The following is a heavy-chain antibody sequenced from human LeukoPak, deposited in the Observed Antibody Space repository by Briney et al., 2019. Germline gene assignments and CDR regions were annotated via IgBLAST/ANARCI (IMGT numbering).Heavy chain of an antibody. V-gene: IGHV3-23*01. CDR3: AKDRDSSGYYFNPTNWFDP. CDR1: GFTFSSYA. CDR2: ISGSGGST. D-gene: IGHD3-22*01. J-gene: IGHJ5*02. Sequence: GGSLRLSCAASGFTFSSYAMSWVRQAPGKGLEWVSAISGSGGSTYYADSVKGRFTISRDNSKNTLYLQMNSLRAEDTAVYYCAKDRDSSGYYFNPTNWFDPWGQGTLVIVSS.